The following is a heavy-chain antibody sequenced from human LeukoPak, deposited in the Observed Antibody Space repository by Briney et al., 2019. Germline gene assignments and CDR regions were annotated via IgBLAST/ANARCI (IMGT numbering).Heavy chain of an antibody. CDR2: ISAYNGNT. Sequence: GASVKVSCKASGDTFTSYGISWVRQAPGQGLEWMGWISAYNGNTNYAQKLQGRVTMTTDTSTSTAYMQLRSLRSDDTAVYYCAREHRSSTSCYRARYYGMDVWGQGTTVTVSS. J-gene: IGHJ6*02. V-gene: IGHV1-18*01. CDR1: GDTFTSYG. CDR3: AREHRSSTSCYRARYYGMDV. D-gene: IGHD2-2*02.